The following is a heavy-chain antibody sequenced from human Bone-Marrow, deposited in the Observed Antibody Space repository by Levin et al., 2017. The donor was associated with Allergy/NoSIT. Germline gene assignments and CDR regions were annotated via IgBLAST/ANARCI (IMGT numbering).Heavy chain of an antibody. Sequence: GSLRLSCTVSGGSISSYYWSWIRQPPGKGLEWIGYIHYSGSTNYNPSLKSRVTISVDTSKNQFSLKLSSVTAADTAVYYCARDSGVAGGFGDYWGQGTLVTVSS. CDR3: ARDSGVAGGFGDY. CDR2: IHYSGST. CDR1: GGSISSYY. D-gene: IGHD6-19*01. V-gene: IGHV4-59*01. J-gene: IGHJ4*02.